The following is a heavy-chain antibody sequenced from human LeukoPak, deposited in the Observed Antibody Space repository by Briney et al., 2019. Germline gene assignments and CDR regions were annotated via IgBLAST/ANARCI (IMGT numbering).Heavy chain of an antibody. CDR1: GGTFSSYT. CDR2: IIPILGIA. CDR3: ARDLGWSSYYEDAFDY. J-gene: IGHJ4*02. Sequence: SVKVSCKASGGTFSSYTISWVRQAPGQGLEWMGRIIPILGIANYAQKFQGRVTITADKSTSTAYMELSSLRSEDTAVYYCARDLGWSSYYEDAFDYWGQGTLVTVSS. V-gene: IGHV1-69*04. D-gene: IGHD3-3*01.